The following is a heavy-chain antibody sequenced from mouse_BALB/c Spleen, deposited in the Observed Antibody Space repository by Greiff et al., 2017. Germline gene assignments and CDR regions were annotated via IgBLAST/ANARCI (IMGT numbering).Heavy chain of an antibody. D-gene: IGHD1-1*01. CDR3: ARHGGYGSSYGYFDV. CDR2: ISSGGSYT. CDR1: GFTFSSYA. J-gene: IGHJ1*01. V-gene: IGHV5-9-3*01. Sequence: EVQLVESGGGLVKPGGSLKLSCAASGFTFSSYAMSWVRQTPEKRLEWVATISSGGSYTYYPDSVKGRFTISRDNAKNTLYLQMSSLRSEDTAMYYCARHGGYGSSYGYFDVWGAGTTVTVSS.